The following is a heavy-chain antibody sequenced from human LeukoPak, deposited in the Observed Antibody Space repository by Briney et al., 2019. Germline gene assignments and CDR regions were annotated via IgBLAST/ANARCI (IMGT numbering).Heavy chain of an antibody. CDR2: IYSGTT. D-gene: IGHD4/OR15-4a*01. CDR3: ARRAGAYSHPYDY. V-gene: IGHV3-53*01. J-gene: IGHJ4*02. CDR1: GFTFSRYN. Sequence: PGGSLRLSCAASGFTFSRYNMNWVRQAPGKGLEWVSFIYSGTTHYSDSVKGRFTISRDNSKNTLYLQMNSLRAEDTAVYYCARRAGAYSHPYDYWGQGTLVTVSS.